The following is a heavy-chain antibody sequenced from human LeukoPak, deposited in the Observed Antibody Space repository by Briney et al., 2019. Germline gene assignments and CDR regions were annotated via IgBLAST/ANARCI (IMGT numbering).Heavy chain of an antibody. CDR2: ISGSGYST. CDR1: GFTFSAYA. Sequence: GGSLRLSCAASGFTFSAYAMIWVRQAPGKGLEWVSAISGSGYSTYYADSVKGQFTISRDNSKNTLFLQMSSLRAEDAAVYYCAKDPNGDYVGAFDSWGQGTMVIVSS. J-gene: IGHJ3*02. CDR3: AKDPNGDYVGAFDS. V-gene: IGHV3-23*01. D-gene: IGHD4-17*01.